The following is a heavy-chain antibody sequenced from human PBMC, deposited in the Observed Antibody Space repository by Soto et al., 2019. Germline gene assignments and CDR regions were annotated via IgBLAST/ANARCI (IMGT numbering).Heavy chain of an antibody. D-gene: IGHD2-2*01. CDR2: IYSGGST. Sequence: QVQLQESGPGLVKPSETLSLTCTVSGGSINSYYWSWIRQSPEKGLEWIGYIYSGGSTNYNPSLMSRVTIAVDTSKNQFALRLSSVTAADTAVYYCARQYCSSTRCYQYFDYWGQGTLVTVSS. CDR1: GGSINSYY. CDR3: ARQYCSSTRCYQYFDY. J-gene: IGHJ4*02. V-gene: IGHV4-59*08.